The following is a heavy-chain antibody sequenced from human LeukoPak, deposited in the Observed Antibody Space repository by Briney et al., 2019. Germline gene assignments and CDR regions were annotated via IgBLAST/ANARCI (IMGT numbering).Heavy chain of an antibody. CDR3: ARDNYSGSRYFDY. Sequence: PGGSLRLSCAASGFTFSSFEMTWVRQAPGKGLEWISYISSSGSTRYYADSVKGRFTISRDNAKNSLYLQMDRLRAVDTAVYYCARDNYSGSRYFDYWGQGTLVTVSS. CDR2: ISSSGSTR. V-gene: IGHV3-48*03. CDR1: GFTFSSFE. D-gene: IGHD1-26*01. J-gene: IGHJ4*02.